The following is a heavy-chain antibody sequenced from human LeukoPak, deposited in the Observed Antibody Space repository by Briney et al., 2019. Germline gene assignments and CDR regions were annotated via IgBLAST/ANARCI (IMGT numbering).Heavy chain of an antibody. CDR2: IIPIFGTA. J-gene: IGHJ6*03. V-gene: IGHV1-69*05. Sequence: GASVKVSCKASGYTFTGYYMHWVRQAPGQGLEWMGGIIPIFGTANYAQKFQGRVTITTDESTSTAYMELSSLRSEDTAVYYCARSHIGGLEWLAVSFYYYYMDVWGKGTTVTVSS. CDR1: GYTFTGYY. CDR3: ARSHIGGLEWLAVSFYYYYMDV. D-gene: IGHD3-3*01.